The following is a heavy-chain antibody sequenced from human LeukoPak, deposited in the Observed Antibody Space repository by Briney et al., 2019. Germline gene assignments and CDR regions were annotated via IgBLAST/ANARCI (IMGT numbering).Heavy chain of an antibody. Sequence: ASVKVSCKASGGTFSSYAISWVRQAPGQGLEWMGGIIPIFGTANYAQKFQGRVTITADESTSTAYMELSSLRSEDTAVYYCARSDIVVVPAARGPPYYFDYWGQGTLVTVSS. CDR3: ARSDIVVVPAARGPPYYFDY. CDR2: IIPIFGTA. CDR1: GGTFSSYA. D-gene: IGHD2-2*01. J-gene: IGHJ4*02. V-gene: IGHV1-69*13.